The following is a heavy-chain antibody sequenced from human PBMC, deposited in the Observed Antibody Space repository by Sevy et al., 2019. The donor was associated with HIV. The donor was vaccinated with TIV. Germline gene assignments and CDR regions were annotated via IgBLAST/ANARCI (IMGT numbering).Heavy chain of an antibody. J-gene: IGHJ6*02. CDR1: GFTFDDYG. CDR2: ISWNSGSI. V-gene: IGHV3-9*01. CDR3: AKDIHSSSWQWVDYYGMDV. D-gene: IGHD6-13*01. Sequence: GGSLRLSCAASGFTFDDYGMHWVRQAPGKGLEWVSGISWNSGSIGYADSVKGRFTISRDNAKNSLYLQMNSLRAEDTALYYCAKDIHSSSWQWVDYYGMDVWGQGTTVTVSS.